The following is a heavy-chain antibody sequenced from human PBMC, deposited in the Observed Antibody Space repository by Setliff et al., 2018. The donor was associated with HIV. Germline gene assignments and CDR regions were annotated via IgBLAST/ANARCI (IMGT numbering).Heavy chain of an antibody. Sequence: PGGSLRLSCAASGFTFGSYIMHWVRQAPGKGLEWVALILNDESSKYYADSVKGRFTISRDNSKSTVSLQMDTLRPEDTAVYYCVRGTQWLEDYWGQGTLVTVSS. CDR3: VRGTQWLEDY. CDR1: GFTFGSYI. D-gene: IGHD6-19*01. V-gene: IGHV3-30-3*01. J-gene: IGHJ4*02. CDR2: ILNDESSK.